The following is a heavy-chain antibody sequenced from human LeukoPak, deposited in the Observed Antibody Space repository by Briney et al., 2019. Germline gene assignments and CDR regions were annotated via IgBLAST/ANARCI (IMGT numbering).Heavy chain of an antibody. CDR1: GFTFSRYT. CDR3: ARDDTHYGSSGSFYDAFDI. Sequence: GGSLRLSCAASGFTFSRYTMNWVRQAPGKGLEWVSSISGSSTYIYYADSVKGRFTISRDNAKNSLYLQMNSLRAEDTAVYYCARDDTHYGSSGSFYDAFDIWGQGTMVTVSS. CDR2: ISGSSTYI. V-gene: IGHV3-21*01. J-gene: IGHJ3*02. D-gene: IGHD3-22*01.